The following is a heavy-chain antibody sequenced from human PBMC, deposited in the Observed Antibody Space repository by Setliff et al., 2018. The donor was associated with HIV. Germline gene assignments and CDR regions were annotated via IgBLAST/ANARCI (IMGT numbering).Heavy chain of an antibody. D-gene: IGHD6-19*01. Sequence: SETLSLTCAVYGGSFSGYYWSWIRQPPGKGLEWLGEINHSGNTKYKASLKRRVTISVDTSKNQFSLKMRSVTAADTAVYYCVRVPGYSTGASYMDVWGKGTTVTVSS. CDR3: VRVPGYSTGASYMDV. V-gene: IGHV4-34*01. CDR1: GGSFSGYY. J-gene: IGHJ6*03. CDR2: INHSGNT.